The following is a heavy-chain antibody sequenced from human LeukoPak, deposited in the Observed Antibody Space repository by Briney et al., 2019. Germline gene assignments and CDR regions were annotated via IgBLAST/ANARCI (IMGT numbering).Heavy chain of an antibody. CDR1: GFTFSSYW. J-gene: IGHJ6*02. V-gene: IGHV3-74*01. CDR2: INSDGSST. Sequence: GGSLRLSCTASGFTFSSYWMHWVRQAPGKGLVWVSRINSDGSSTSYADSVKGRFTISRDNAKNTLYLQMNSLRAEDTAVCYCASPATTYYYYGMDVWGQGTTVTVSS. CDR3: ASPATTYYYYGMDV. D-gene: IGHD4-17*01.